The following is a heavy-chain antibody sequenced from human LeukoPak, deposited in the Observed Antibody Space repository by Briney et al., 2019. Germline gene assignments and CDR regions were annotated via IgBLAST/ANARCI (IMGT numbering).Heavy chain of an antibody. J-gene: IGHJ3*02. CDR3: AREYGEPGYYDSSGYYYGVAFDI. V-gene: IGHV1-18*01. D-gene: IGHD3-22*01. CDR1: GYTFTSYG. Sequence: ASVKVSCKASGYTFTSYGISWVRQAPGQGLEWMGWISAYNGNTNYAQKLQRRVTMTTDTSTSTAYMELRSLRSDDTAVYYCAREYGEPGYYDSSGYYYGVAFDIWGQGTMVTVSS. CDR2: ISAYNGNT.